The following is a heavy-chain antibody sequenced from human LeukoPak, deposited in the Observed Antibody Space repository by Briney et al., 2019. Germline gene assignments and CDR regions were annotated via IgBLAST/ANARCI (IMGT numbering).Heavy chain of an antibody. CDR1: GYTFTSYA. CDR2: INAGNGNT. D-gene: IGHD5-18*01. CDR3: ARFTAMAMTYDY. J-gene: IGHJ4*02. V-gene: IGHV1-3*01. Sequence: GASVKVSCKASGYTFTSYAMHWVRQAPGQRLEWMGWINAGNGNTKYSQKFQGRVTITRDTSASTAYMELSSLRSEDTAVYYCARFTAMAMTYDYWGQGTLVTVSS.